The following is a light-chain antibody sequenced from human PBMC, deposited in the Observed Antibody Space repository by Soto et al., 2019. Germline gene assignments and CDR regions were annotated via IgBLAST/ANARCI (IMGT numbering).Light chain of an antibody. V-gene: IGLV2-14*01. Sequence: QSALTQPASVSGSPGQSITISCTGTSSDVGAYNYVSWYQQHPGKAPKLMIYEVNNRPSGVSNRFSGSKSGNTASLTISGLQAEDEADYYCSSYTTISTYVFAAGTKVTVL. CDR1: SSDVGAYNY. CDR2: EVN. CDR3: SSYTTISTYV. J-gene: IGLJ1*01.